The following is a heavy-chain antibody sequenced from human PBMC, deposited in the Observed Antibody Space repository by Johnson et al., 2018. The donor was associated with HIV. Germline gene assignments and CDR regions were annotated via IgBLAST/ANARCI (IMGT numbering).Heavy chain of an antibody. D-gene: IGHD5-18*01. CDR3: ARAGYSYGLGAFDI. CDR1: GFTFRDYY. J-gene: IGHJ3*02. CDR2: ISYDGSNK. Sequence: QVQLVESGGDLVKPGGSLRLSCAASGFTFRDYYMSWIRQAPGRGLEWVTVISYDGSNKHHADSVKGRFTISRDNAKNSLYLQMNSLRAEDTALYYCARAGYSYGLGAFDIWGQGTMVTVSS. V-gene: IGHV3-11*01.